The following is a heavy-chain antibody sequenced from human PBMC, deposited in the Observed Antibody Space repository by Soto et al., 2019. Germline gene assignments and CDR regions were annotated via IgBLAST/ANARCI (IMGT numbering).Heavy chain of an antibody. Sequence: GRSMRLSCAASGFTFGSYGMHWVRQAPGKGLEWVAVIWYDGSNKYYADSVKGRFTISRDNSKNTLYLQMNSLRAEDTAVYYCARDTAYYDYIWGSQYGDYFDYWGQGTLVTVSS. CDR3: ARDTAYYDYIWGSQYGDYFDY. J-gene: IGHJ4*02. CDR1: GFTFGSYG. D-gene: IGHD3-16*01. V-gene: IGHV3-33*01. CDR2: IWYDGSNK.